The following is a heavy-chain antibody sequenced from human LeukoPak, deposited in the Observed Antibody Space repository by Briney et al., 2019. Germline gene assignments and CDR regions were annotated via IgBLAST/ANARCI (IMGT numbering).Heavy chain of an antibody. CDR1: GFIFSSYS. J-gene: IGHJ1*01. V-gene: IGHV3-30*18. D-gene: IGHD6-25*01. Sequence: PGGSLRLSCAASGFIFSSYSINWVRQAPGKGLEWVAVISHDGTTKFYADSVKGRFTISRDNSKNTLDLQMYSLRAEDTAVYYCAKEPTSYSSGWYFHHWGQGTLVTVSS. CDR2: ISHDGTTK. CDR3: AKEPTSYSSGWYFHH.